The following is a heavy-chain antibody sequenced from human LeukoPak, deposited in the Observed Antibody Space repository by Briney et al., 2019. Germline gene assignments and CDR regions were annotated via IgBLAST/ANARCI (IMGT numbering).Heavy chain of an antibody. CDR1: GYTFTKYS. CDR2: IIPIFGTA. D-gene: IGHD6-13*01. Sequence: ASVKVSCKASGYTFTKYSMHWVRQAPGQGLEWMGGIIPIFGTANYAQKFQGRVTITADESTSTAYMELSSLRSEDTAVYYCARGRTGIAAAAYDAFDIWGQGTMVTVSS. J-gene: IGHJ3*02. V-gene: IGHV1-69*13. CDR3: ARGRTGIAAAAYDAFDI.